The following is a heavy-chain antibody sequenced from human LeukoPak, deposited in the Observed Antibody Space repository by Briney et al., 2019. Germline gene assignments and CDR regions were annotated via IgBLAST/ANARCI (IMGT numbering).Heavy chain of an antibody. D-gene: IGHD3-10*02. Sequence: GGSLRLSCAASGFTFSSYEMNWVRQAPGKGLEWVSYISSSGSTIYYADSVKGRFTISRDNAKNSLYLQMNSLRAEDTAVYYWAELGITMIGGVWGKGTTVTISS. CDR2: ISSSGSTI. J-gene: IGHJ6*04. V-gene: IGHV3-48*03. CDR3: AELGITMIGGV. CDR1: GFTFSSYE.